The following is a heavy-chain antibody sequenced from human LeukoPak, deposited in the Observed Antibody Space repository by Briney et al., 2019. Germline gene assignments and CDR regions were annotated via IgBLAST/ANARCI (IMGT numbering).Heavy chain of an antibody. J-gene: IGHJ4*02. V-gene: IGHV3-23*01. CDR1: GFTFSTYA. CDR3: ARSAVGTSCCTAVDY. CDR2: ISTSGDRT. Sequence: GGSLRLSCAASGFTFSTYAMTWVRPAPGKGLEWVSGISTSGDRTYYADSVKGRFTISRDNSKNTLYLQMNSLRAEDTAEYYCARSAVGTSCCTAVDYWGQGTLVTVSS. D-gene: IGHD1-26*01.